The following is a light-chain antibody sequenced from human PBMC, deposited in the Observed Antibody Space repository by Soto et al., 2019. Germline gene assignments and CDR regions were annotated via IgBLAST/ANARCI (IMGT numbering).Light chain of an antibody. CDR2: RNN. CDR1: TSNIGSNY. V-gene: IGLV1-47*01. Sequence: QSVLTRPPSASGTPGQGVTISCPGSTSNIGSNYVYWYQQLPGTAPKLLIYRNNQRPSGVPDRFSGSKSGTSASLAISGLRSDDEADYFCATWDDSLNGFYVFGTGTKLTVL. CDR3: ATWDDSLNGFYV. J-gene: IGLJ1*01.